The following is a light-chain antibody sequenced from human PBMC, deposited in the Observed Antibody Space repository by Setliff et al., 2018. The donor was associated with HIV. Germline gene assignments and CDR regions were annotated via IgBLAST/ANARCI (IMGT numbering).Light chain of an antibody. CDR1: SSDVAGYNY. J-gene: IGLJ1*01. V-gene: IGLV2-14*03. Sequence: QSALTQPASVSGSPGQSITISCTGTSSDVAGYNYVSWYQHHPGKAPKLLIYDVTKRPSGVSNRFSGSKSDNTASLTISGLQAEDEADYYCNSYTSSSTFAVFGTGTKV. CDR3: NSYTSSSTFAV. CDR2: DVT.